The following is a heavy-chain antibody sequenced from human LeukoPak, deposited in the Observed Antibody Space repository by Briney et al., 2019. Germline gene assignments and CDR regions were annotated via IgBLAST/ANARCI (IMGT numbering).Heavy chain of an antibody. V-gene: IGHV3-21*01. CDR3: ARDRTTVTTLDY. J-gene: IGHJ4*02. Sequence: GGSLRLSCAASRFTFSTYTMNWVRQAPGKGLEWVSSISSSSSYIYYADSVKGRFTISRDNAKNSLYLQMNTLRAEDTAVYYCARDRTTVTTLDYWGQGTLVTVSS. D-gene: IGHD4-17*01. CDR1: RFTFSTYT. CDR2: ISSSSSYI.